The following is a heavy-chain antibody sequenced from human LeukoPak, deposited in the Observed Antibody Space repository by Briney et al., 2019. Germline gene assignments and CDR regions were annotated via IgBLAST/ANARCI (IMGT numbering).Heavy chain of an antibody. Sequence: GASVTVSCKSSGSTFTSYGITCVRHAPAHPLEWMPWISAYNGNTNYAEKVKGRVTMTTETSTSTAYMELRSLRSDDTAVYYCAREPGIAAAEAGIQDWFDSWGQGTLVTVSS. J-gene: IGHJ5*01. D-gene: IGHD6-13*01. CDR3: AREPGIAAAEAGIQDWFDS. V-gene: IGHV1-18*01. CDR1: GSTFTSYG. CDR2: ISAYNGNT.